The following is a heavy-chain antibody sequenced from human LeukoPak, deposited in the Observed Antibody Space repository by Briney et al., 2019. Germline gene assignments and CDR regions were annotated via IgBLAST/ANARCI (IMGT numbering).Heavy chain of an antibody. CDR2: INQDGSKE. CDR1: GFTLSNYW. J-gene: IGHJ4*02. D-gene: IGHD5-12*01. V-gene: IGHV3-7*01. CDR3: VRDGGVSGYDLLDY. Sequence: GGSLRLSCAASGFTLSNYWMTWVRQAPGKGLEWVAHINQDGSKEYYMDSVKARLTISRDNAKNSLSLQMNSLRAEDTAVYYCVRDGGVSGYDLLDYWGQGTLVTVSS.